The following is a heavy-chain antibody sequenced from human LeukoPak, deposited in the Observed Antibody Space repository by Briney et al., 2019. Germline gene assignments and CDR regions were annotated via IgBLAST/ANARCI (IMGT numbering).Heavy chain of an antibody. J-gene: IGHJ3*02. Sequence: ASETPSLTCTVSAGSISNYYWSWIRQPAGKGLEWIGLIYTSGSTNYNPSLKSRVTMSVDTSKNQFSLKLSSVTAADTAVYYCARDLDDSSGYYYGGGAFDIWGQGTMVTVSS. CDR1: AGSISNYY. D-gene: IGHD3-22*01. CDR3: ARDLDDSSGYYYGGGAFDI. CDR2: IYTSGST. V-gene: IGHV4-4*07.